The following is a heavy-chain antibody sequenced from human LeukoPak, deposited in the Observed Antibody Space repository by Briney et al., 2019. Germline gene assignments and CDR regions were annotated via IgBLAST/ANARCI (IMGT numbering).Heavy chain of an antibody. J-gene: IGHJ2*01. V-gene: IGHV1-24*01. D-gene: IGHD3-22*01. CDR2: FYPEDGET. CDR1: GYTLTELS. CDR3: ATDPYYDSSGYAWYFDL. Sequence: ASVKVSCKVSGYTLTELSMHWVRQAPGKGLEWMGGFYPEDGETIYAQKFQGRVTMTEDTSTDTAYMELSSLRSEDTAVYYCATDPYYDSSGYAWYFDLWGRGTLVTVSS.